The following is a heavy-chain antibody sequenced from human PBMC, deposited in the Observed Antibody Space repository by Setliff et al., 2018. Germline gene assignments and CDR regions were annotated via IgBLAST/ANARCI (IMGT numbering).Heavy chain of an antibody. CDR3: VRGYCSGGSCYSGLPSAFDI. J-gene: IGHJ3*02. V-gene: IGHV1-8*03. D-gene: IGHD2-15*01. Sequence: ASVKVSCKASGYTFTSYDINWVRQATGQGLEWMGWMNPNSGNTGYAQKFQGRVTITRNTSISTAYMELSSLRSEDTAVYYCVRGYCSGGSCYSGLPSAFDIWGQGTMVTVSS. CDR2: MNPNSGNT. CDR1: GYTFTSYD.